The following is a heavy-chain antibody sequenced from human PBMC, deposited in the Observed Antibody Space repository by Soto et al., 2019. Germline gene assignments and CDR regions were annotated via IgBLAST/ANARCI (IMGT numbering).Heavy chain of an antibody. CDR2: INHSGST. CDR1: GGSFRGYY. V-gene: IGHV4-34*01. J-gene: IGHJ4*02. D-gene: IGHD2-2*01. Sequence: QVQLQQWGAGLLKPSETLSLTCAVYGGSFRGYYWSWIRQPPGKGLEWMGEINHSGSTNYNPSLKSRVTILVDTSKNQFTLKLSSVTAADTAVYYCARGRFNGIVVVHAASLVDYWGQGTLVTVSS. CDR3: ARGRFNGIVVVHAASLVDY.